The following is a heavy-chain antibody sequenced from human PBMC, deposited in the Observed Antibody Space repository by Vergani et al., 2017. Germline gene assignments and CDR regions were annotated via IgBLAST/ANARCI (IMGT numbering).Heavy chain of an antibody. V-gene: IGHV3-66*01. CDR1: GFTFSSNY. J-gene: IGHJ3*02. CDR3: ARDLVGGYCSSTSCKQPWDAFDI. D-gene: IGHD2-2*01. Sequence: VQLVESGGGLVKPGGSLRLSCAASGFTFSSNYMSWVRQAPGKGLEWVSVIYSGGSTYYADSVKGRFTISRDNSKNTLYLQMNSLRAEDTAVYYCARDLVGGYCSSTSCKQPWDAFDIWGQGTMVTVSS. CDR2: IYSGGST.